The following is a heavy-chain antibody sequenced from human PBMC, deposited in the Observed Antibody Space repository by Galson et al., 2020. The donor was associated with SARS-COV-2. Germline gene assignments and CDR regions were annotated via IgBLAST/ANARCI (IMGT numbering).Heavy chain of an antibody. Sequence: NSGGSLRLSCAASGFTFSSFHLNWVRQAPGKGLAWVSSVSSSGSYIYYADSVKGRFTISRDNARNSVFLQMNSLRGDDTAVYYCASGGNTWTWDYWGQGTLVTVSP. D-gene: IGHD1-1*01. CDR1: GFTFSSFH. J-gene: IGHJ4*02. CDR3: ASGGNTWTWDY. CDR2: VSSSGSYI. V-gene: IGHV3-21*01.